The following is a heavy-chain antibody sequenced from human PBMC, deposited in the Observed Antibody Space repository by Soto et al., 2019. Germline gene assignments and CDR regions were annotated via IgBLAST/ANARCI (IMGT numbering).Heavy chain of an antibody. CDR2: INPNSGGT. D-gene: IGHD2-8*01. V-gene: IGHV1-2*04. CDR3: ARVHLLYDAMDV. CDR1: GYTFTGYY. Sequence: ASVKVSCKASGYTFTGYYMPWVRQAPGQGLEWMGWINPNSGGTNYAQKFQGWVTMTTDTSISTAYMELSRLRSDDTAVYYCARVHLLYDAMDVWGQVTSVTVSS. J-gene: IGHJ6*02.